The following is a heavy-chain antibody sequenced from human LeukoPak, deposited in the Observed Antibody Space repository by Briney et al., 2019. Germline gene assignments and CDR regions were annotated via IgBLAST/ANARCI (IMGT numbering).Heavy chain of an antibody. V-gene: IGHV3-7*01. CDR2: INEDGSGK. J-gene: IGHJ6*04. Sequence: VGSLRLSCVFSGFTFSNYWMKWVRQAPGKGLEWVASINEDGSGKYSMDSVKDRVTISRDNAKNSLDLQINSLTVEDTAIYYCVRDDGDVWGKGTTVTVSS. CDR3: VRDDGDV. CDR1: GFTFSNYW.